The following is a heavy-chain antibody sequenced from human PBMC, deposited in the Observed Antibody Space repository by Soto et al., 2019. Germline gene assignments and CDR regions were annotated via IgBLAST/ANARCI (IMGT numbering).Heavy chain of an antibody. Sequence: GGSLRLSCEASGFTFSSYGMHWIRQAPGKGLEWVAGIWYDGRNEGYADSVKGRFTISRDNSRNTLYVQMNSLRVEDTAVYYCAREGRYCNVDKCYYYGMDVWGQGTTVTVSS. V-gene: IGHV3-33*01. CDR3: AREGRYCNVDKCYYYGMDV. CDR2: IWYDGRNE. CDR1: GFTFSSYG. D-gene: IGHD2-15*01. J-gene: IGHJ6*02.